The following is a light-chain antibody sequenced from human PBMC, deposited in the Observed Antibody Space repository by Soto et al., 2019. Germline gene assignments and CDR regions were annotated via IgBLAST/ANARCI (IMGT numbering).Light chain of an antibody. Sequence: VMTQSPLSLPVTPGESASISCRSSQSLLHSNGYNYLDWYLQKPGQSPQLLIYLGSNRASGVPDRFSGSGSGTDFTLKISRVEAEDVGVYYCMQALQTPITFGQGTRLEIK. CDR2: LGS. J-gene: IGKJ5*01. CDR1: QSLLHSNGYNY. V-gene: IGKV2-28*01. CDR3: MQALQTPIT.